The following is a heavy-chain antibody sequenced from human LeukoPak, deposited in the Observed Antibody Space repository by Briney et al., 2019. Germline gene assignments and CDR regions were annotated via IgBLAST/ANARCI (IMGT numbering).Heavy chain of an antibody. D-gene: IGHD2-2*01. J-gene: IGHJ4*02. CDR3: ARAVGVVDCNTYSCKPYYFDY. Sequence: GGSLRLSCTASGFGIGASFIIWVRQAPGKGLEWVSLLSRGESAFYADSVKGRFTLSGDTSKNTVFLQMNSLRAEDTAVYFCARAVGVVDCNTYSCKPYYFDYWGQGALVTVSS. V-gene: IGHV3-66*01. CDR2: LSRGESA. CDR1: GFGIGASF.